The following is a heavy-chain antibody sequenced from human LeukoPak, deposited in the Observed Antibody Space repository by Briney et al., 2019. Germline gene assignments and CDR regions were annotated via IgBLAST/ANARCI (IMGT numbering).Heavy chain of an antibody. J-gene: IGHJ6*02. CDR3: AMTTVTASYYYGLDV. Sequence: GGSLRLSCAASGFTFSSYAMSWVRQAPGKGLEWVSALSGSGGSTYYADSVKGRFTISRDNSKNKLYLQMNSLRAEDTAVYYCAMTTVTASYYYGLDVWGQGTTVTVSS. CDR1: GFTFSSYA. CDR2: LSGSGGST. D-gene: IGHD4-17*01. V-gene: IGHV3-23*01.